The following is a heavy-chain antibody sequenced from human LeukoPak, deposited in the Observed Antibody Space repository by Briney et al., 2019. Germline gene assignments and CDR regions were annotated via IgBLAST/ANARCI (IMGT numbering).Heavy chain of an antibody. J-gene: IGHJ4*02. D-gene: IGHD3-22*01. Sequence: ASVKVSCKASGYTFTSYAMNWVRQAPGQGLEWMGIINPSGGSTSYAQKFQGRVTMTRDMSTSTVYMELSSLRSEDTAVYYCARDLRSDYYDSSGYFDYWGQGTLVTVSS. V-gene: IGHV1-46*01. CDR2: INPSGGST. CDR3: ARDLRSDYYDSSGYFDY. CDR1: GYTFTSYA.